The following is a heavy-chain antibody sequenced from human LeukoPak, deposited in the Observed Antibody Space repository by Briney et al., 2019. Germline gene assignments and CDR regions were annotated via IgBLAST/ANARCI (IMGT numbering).Heavy chain of an antibody. CDR2: ISGHNGNT. D-gene: IGHD5-24*01. CDR1: GYTFTTYG. Sequence: EASVKVSCKASGYTFTTYGISWVRQAPGQGLEWMGCISGHNGNTNYALKLQGRVTMTTDTSTTTAYMELRSLRSDDTAVYYCAKDGYNSNALDYWGQGTLVTVSS. J-gene: IGHJ4*02. V-gene: IGHV1-18*01. CDR3: AKDGYNSNALDY.